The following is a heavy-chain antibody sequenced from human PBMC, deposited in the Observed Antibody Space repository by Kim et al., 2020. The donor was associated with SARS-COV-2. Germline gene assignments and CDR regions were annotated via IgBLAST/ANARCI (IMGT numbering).Heavy chain of an antibody. J-gene: IGHJ4*02. D-gene: IGHD2-2*01. Sequence: SNPSLKSRVTISVDTSKNQFSLKLSSVTAADTAVYYCARHSSTSLYYFDYWGQGTLVTVSS. V-gene: IGHV4-34*01. CDR3: ARHSSTSLYYFDY.